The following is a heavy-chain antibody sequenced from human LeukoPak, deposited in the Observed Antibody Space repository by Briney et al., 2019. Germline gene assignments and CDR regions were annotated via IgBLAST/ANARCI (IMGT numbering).Heavy chain of an antibody. CDR3: ARYPLGYCSSTSCRGDY. J-gene: IGHJ4*02. CDR1: GFTFSSYW. V-gene: IGHV3-74*01. D-gene: IGHD2-2*01. Sequence: PGGSLRLSCAASGFTFSSYWMHWVRQAPGKGLVWVSRINTDGSSTCYADSVKGRFTISRDNAKNTLYLQMNSLRAEDTAVYYCARYPLGYCSSTSCRGDYWGQGTLVTVSS. CDR2: INTDGSST.